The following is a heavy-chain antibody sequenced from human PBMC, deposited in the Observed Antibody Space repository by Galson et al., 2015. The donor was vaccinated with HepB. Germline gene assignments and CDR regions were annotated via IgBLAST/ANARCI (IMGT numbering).Heavy chain of an antibody. Sequence: CKASGYTFSSYGITWVRQAPGQGLEWMGWISGYNGNTNYAQKLRGRVTMTTDTSTTTAYMELRSLRSDDTAVYYCARVLRGGSAFDIWGQGTMVTVSS. J-gene: IGHJ3*02. D-gene: IGHD3-16*01. V-gene: IGHV1-18*01. CDR1: GYTFSSYG. CDR3: ARVLRGGSAFDI. CDR2: ISGYNGNT.